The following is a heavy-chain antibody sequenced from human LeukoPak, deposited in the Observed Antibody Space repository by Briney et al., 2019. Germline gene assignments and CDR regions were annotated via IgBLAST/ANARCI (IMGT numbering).Heavy chain of an antibody. CDR3: ARSITMIVVDNYYYYMDV. D-gene: IGHD3-22*01. CDR1: GGTFSSYA. CDR2: IIPIFGTA. V-gene: IGHV1-69*05. J-gene: IGHJ6*03. Sequence: GSSVKVSCKASGGTFSSYAISWVRQAPRQGLEWMGRIIPIFGTANYAQKFQGRVTITTDESTSTAYMELSSLRSEDTAVYYCARSITMIVVDNYYYYMDVWGKGTTVTVSS.